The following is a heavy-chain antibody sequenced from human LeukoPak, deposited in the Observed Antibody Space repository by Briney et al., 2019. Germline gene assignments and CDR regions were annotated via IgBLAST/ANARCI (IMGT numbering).Heavy chain of an antibody. CDR2: ISPNTGGT. CDR3: ARAGTVSGSYLGHYYFYMDA. CDR1: GYTFTDYY. V-gene: IGHV1-2*02. Sequence: ASVKVSCKASGYTFTDYYMHWVRQAPGQGLEWMGWISPNTGGTNYVQKFHGRVNMTRDTSISTAYMELSRLRSDDTAIYYCARAGTVSGSYLGHYYFYMDAWGKGTTVSVSS. J-gene: IGHJ6*03. D-gene: IGHD1-26*01.